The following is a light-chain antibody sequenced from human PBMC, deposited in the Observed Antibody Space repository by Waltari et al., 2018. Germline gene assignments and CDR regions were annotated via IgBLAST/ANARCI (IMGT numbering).Light chain of an antibody. CDR1: SHNIGPSYD. J-gene: IGLJ1*01. V-gene: IGLV1-40*01. Sequence: QSVLTQPPSVSGAPGQRVTISCTGSSHNIGPSYDAHWYQQFPGTAPKLLIYGNNNRPSGVPDRFSGSKSGTSASLAITGLQAEDEADYYCQSCDSSLSGSFVFGTGTKVTVL. CDR2: GNN. CDR3: QSCDSSLSGSFV.